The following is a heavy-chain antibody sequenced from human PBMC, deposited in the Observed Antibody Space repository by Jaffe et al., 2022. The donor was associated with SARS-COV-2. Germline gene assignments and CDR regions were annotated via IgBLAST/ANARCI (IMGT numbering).Heavy chain of an antibody. J-gene: IGHJ4*02. CDR2: ISYDGSNK. CDR3: ARDRNDYVWGSYILDY. V-gene: IGHV3-30-3*01. CDR1: GFTFSSYA. Sequence: QVQLVESGGGVVQPGRSLRLSCAASGFTFSSYAMHWVRQAPGKGLEWVAVISYDGSNKYYADSVKGRFTISRDNSKNTLYLQMNSLRAEDTAVYYCARDRNDYVWGSYILDYWGQGTLVTVSS. D-gene: IGHD3-16*01.